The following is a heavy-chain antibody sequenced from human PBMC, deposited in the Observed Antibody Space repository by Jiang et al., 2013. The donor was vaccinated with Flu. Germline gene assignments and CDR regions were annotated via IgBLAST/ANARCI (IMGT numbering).Heavy chain of an antibody. CDR1: GYDFYGYW. Sequence: SGAEVKKPGESLKISCKGFGYDFYGYWIGWVRQMPGKGLEWMGIIYPDDSQARYSPSLQGQATMSADKSISTAYLQWSSLKASDSAMYFCARLVGDCRRNNCGFERHWFDPWGQGTLVTVSS. CDR3: ARLVGDCRRNNCGFERHWFDP. CDR2: IYPDDSQA. V-gene: IGHV5-51*01. D-gene: IGHD2-15*01. J-gene: IGHJ5*02.